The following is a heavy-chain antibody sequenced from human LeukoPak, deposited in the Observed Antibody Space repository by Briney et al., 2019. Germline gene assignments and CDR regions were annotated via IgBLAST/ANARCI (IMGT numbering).Heavy chain of an antibody. J-gene: IGHJ4*02. V-gene: IGHV3-30*02. CDR3: AKDLIIDYYRSGGYFEGINY. Sequence: GGSRRLSCAGSGFTFSSYGMHYFRLAPGKWMGSVAFIRYDGSNKYYADSVKIRFTISIDDSKNTLYLQMNSMRAEDTAAYYCAKDLIIDYYRSGGYFEGINYWGQGTLVTVSS. D-gene: IGHD3-10*01. CDR1: GFTFSSYG. CDR2: IRYDGSNK.